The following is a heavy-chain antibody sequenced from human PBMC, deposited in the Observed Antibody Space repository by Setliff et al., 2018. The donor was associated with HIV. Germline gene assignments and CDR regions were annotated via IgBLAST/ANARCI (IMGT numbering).Heavy chain of an antibody. J-gene: IGHJ6*03. D-gene: IGHD3-3*01. CDR1: GGTFSSYA. Sequence: SVMVSCKASGGTFSSYAISWVPQAPGQGLEWMGGIIPIFGTANYAQKFQGRVTITADESTSTAYMELSSLRSEDTAVYYCAIGPSVFGVAFYYYYYMDVWGKGTTVTVSS. CDR2: IIPIFGTA. CDR3: AIGPSVFGVAFYYYYYMDV. V-gene: IGHV1-69*13.